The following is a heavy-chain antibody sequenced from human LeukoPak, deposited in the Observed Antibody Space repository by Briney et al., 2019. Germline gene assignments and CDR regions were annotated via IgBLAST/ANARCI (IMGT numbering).Heavy chain of an antibody. CDR1: GGTFSSYA. V-gene: IGHV1-18*01. CDR3: ARGRAAAHDY. J-gene: IGHJ4*02. Sequence: ASVKVSCKASGGTFSSYAISWVRQAPGQGLEWMGWISAYNGNTNYAQKLQGRVTMTTDTSTSTAYMELSSLRSEDTAVYYCARGRAAAHDYWGQGTLVTVSS. CDR2: ISAYNGNT. D-gene: IGHD6-13*01.